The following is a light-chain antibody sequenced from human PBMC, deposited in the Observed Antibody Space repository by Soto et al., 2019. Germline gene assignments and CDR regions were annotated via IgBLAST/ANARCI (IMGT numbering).Light chain of an antibody. CDR2: GAS. CDR3: QQYGSSPMYT. V-gene: IGKV3-20*01. CDR1: QSVSSSY. J-gene: IGKJ2*01. Sequence: EIVLTQSPGTLTLSPGERATLSCRASQSVSSSYLAWYQQKPGQAPRLLIYGASSRTTGIPDRFSGSGSGRDFTLTFSRLEPEDFAVYYCQQYGSSPMYTFGQGTKLEI.